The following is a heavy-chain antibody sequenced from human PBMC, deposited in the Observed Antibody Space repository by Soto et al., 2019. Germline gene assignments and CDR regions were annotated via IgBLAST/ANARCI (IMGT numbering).Heavy chain of an antibody. D-gene: IGHD5-12*01. Sequence: GGTLRLSCAASGFTFSSYAMSWVRQAPGKGLEWVSAISGSGGSTYYTDSVKGRFTISRDNSKNTLYLQMNSLRAEDTAVYYCAEGTWINRPGWCDPWGQESMVTVSS. CDR3: AEGTWINRPGWCDP. V-gene: IGHV3-23*01. CDR1: GFTFSSYA. J-gene: IGHJ5*02. CDR2: ISGSGGST.